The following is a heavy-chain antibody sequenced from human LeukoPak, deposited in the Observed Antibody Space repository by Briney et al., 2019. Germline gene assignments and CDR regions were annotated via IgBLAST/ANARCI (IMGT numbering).Heavy chain of an antibody. V-gene: IGHV1-18*01. CDR3: ARASIAAAGTKFFGY. J-gene: IGHJ4*02. CDR2: ISAYNGNT. D-gene: IGHD6-13*01. Sequence: ASVKVSCKASGYTFTSYGISWVRQAPGQGLEWMGWISAYNGNTNYAQKLQGRVTMTTDTSTSTAYMELRSLRSDDTAVYYCARASIAAAGTKFFGYWGQGTQVTVSS. CDR1: GYTFTSYG.